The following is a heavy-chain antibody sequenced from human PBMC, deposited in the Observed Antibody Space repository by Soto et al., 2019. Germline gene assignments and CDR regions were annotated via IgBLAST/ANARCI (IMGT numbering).Heavy chain of an antibody. V-gene: IGHV4-39*01. J-gene: IGHJ4*02. CDR2: VHSSGGT. D-gene: IGHD2-15*01. Sequence: SETLSLTCTVSHGSITSGDYFWAWIRQPPGKGLEFIGSVHSSGGTYYSPSLKSRASISIDKSRNQFSLKLTSVNAGDTAVYFCASVVVGATRQTGSDHWGQGTLVTVSS. CDR3: ASVVVGATRQTGSDH. CDR1: HGSITSGDYF.